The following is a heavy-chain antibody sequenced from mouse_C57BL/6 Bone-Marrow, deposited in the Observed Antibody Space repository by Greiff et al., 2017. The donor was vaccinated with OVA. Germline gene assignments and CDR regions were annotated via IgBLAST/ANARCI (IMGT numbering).Heavy chain of an antibody. CDR3: AGDYS. CDR1: GYTFTSYW. CDR2: IHPNSGST. Sequence: VQLQQSGAELVTPGASVTLSCTASGYTFTSYWMHWVKQTPGQGLEWLGMIHPNSGSTNYNANFKSKATLTVDKYSSTAYMQLSSLTSEDSAVYDCAGDYSWGQGTTLTVSA. J-gene: IGHJ2*01. D-gene: IGHD2-13*01. V-gene: IGHV1-64*01.